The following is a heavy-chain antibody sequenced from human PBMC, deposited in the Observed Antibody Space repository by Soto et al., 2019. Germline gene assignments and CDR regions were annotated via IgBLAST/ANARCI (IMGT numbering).Heavy chain of an antibody. CDR2: IYYSGST. V-gene: IGHV4-59*08. CDR3: ARGSGWHWADY. D-gene: IGHD6-19*01. CDR1: GGSISSYY. Sequence: QVQLQESGPGLVKPSETLSLTCTVSGGSISSYYWSWIRQPPGKGLEWIGYIYYSGSTNYNPSLKSRATISVDTSKNQFSLKLSSVTAADTAVYYCARGSGWHWADYWGQGTLVSVSS. J-gene: IGHJ4*02.